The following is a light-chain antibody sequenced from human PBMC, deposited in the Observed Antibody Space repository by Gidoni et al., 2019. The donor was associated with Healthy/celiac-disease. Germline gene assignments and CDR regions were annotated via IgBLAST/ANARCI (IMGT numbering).Light chain of an antibody. J-gene: IGLJ2*01. Sequence: SSELTQDPAVSVALGQTVRITCQGDSLRSSYASWYQQRPRQAPVLVIYGKNNRPSGIPDRFSGSNSGNTASLTITGAQAEDEADYYCNSRDSSGHLLVFGGGTKLTVL. CDR1: SLRSSY. CDR2: GKN. CDR3: NSRDSSGHLLV. V-gene: IGLV3-19*01.